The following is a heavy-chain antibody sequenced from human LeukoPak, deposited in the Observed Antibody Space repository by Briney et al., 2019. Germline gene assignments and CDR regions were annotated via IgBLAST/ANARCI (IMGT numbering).Heavy chain of an antibody. CDR1: GGTFSSYA. Sequence: SVKVSCKASGGTFSSYAISWVRQAPGQGLEWMGRIIPILGIANYAQKFQGRVTITADKSTSTAYMELSSLRSEDTAVYYCARDFTYVGPDYGGNRDYWGQGTLVTVSS. J-gene: IGHJ4*02. CDR2: IIPILGIA. D-gene: IGHD4-23*01. V-gene: IGHV1-69*04. CDR3: ARDFTYVGPDYGGNRDY.